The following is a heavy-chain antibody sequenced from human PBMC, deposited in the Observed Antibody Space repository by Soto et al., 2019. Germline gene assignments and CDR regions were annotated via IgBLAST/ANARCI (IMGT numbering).Heavy chain of an antibody. CDR2: IYLGDSNI. V-gene: IGHV5-51*06. D-gene: IGHD6-25*01. J-gene: IGHJ4*02. CDR1: GFTFSSYA. CDR3: ARHLDEYSSESGFDY. Sequence: GGSLRLSCAASGFTFSSYAMSWGRQMPGKGMELMGIIYLGDSNIRYSPSFEGQIDMSADRSINTAYLRLSCLKASDTATYYCARHLDEYSSESGFDYWGQGTLVTVSS.